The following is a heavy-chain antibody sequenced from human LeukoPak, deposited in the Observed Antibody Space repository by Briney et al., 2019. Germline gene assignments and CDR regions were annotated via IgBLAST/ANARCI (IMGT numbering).Heavy chain of an antibody. J-gene: IGHJ6*03. V-gene: IGHV6-1*01. CDR1: GDSVSSNSAA. CDR3: AREEGIAVAGLFGFSPYYYYMDV. CDR2: TYYRSKWYN. D-gene: IGHD6-19*01. Sequence: SQTLSLTCAISGDSVSSNSAAWNWIRQSPSRGLEWLGRTYYRSKWYNDYAVSVKSRITINPDTSKNQFSLQLNSVTPEDTAVYYCAREEGIAVAGLFGFSPYYYYMDVWGKGTTVTVSS.